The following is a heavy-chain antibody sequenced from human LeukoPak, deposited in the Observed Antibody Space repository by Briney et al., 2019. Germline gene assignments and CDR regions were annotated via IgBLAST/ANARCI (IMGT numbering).Heavy chain of an antibody. D-gene: IGHD6-6*01. Sequence: GGSLRVSCAASGYTFSSYGMSWVRQAPGKGLEWVAGINWNGDSTGYADSVKGRFTISRDNAKNSLYLQMNSLRAEDTALYYCAREGGIAARGVSRNYYYYMDVWGKGTTVTVSS. CDR1: GYTFSSYG. CDR3: AREGGIAARGVSRNYYYYMDV. V-gene: IGHV3-20*04. J-gene: IGHJ6*03. CDR2: INWNGDST.